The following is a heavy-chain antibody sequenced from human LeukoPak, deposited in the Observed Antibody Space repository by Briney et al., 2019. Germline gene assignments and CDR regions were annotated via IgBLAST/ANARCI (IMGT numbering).Heavy chain of an antibody. Sequence: RASESLSLTWPVSAGSISSYYWGWIRQPAGKGLEWIGRIYTSGSTTYNPSLKSRATMSVKTAKNQFSLKLSSVTAADTAVYYCASARTTAFMDVWGKGTTVTVSS. CDR2: IYTSGST. CDR3: ASARTTAFMDV. V-gene: IGHV4-4*07. J-gene: IGHJ6*04. CDR1: AGSISSYY. D-gene: IGHD2-2*01.